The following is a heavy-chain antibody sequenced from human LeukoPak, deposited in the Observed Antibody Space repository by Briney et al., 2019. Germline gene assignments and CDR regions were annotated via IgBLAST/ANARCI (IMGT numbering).Heavy chain of an antibody. J-gene: IGHJ4*02. Sequence: GESLKISCKGSGYSFTSYWIGWVRPMPGKGLEWMGIIYPGDSDTRYSPSFQGPVTISADKSISTAYLQWSSLKASDTAMYYCARLRTGDSSGYYFDYWGQGTLVTVSS. CDR2: IYPGDSDT. CDR3: ARLRTGDSSGYYFDY. V-gene: IGHV5-51*01. CDR1: GYSFTSYW. D-gene: IGHD3-22*01.